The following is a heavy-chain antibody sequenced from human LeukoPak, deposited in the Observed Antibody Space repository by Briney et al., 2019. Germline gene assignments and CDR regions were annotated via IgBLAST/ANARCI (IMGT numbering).Heavy chain of an antibody. CDR3: ARRAPYYDFWSGYLPFDY. D-gene: IGHD3-3*01. CDR1: GGSISSSSYY. CDR2: IYYSGST. J-gene: IGHJ4*02. V-gene: IGHV4-39*01. Sequence: SETLSLTCTVSGGSISSSSYYWGWIRQPPGTGLEWIGSIYYSGSTYYNPSLKSRVTISVDTSKNQFSLKLSSVTAADTAVYYCARRAPYYDFWSGYLPFDYWGQGTLVTVSS.